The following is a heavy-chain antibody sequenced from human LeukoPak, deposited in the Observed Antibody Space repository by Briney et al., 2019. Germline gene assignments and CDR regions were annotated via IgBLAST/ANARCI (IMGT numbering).Heavy chain of an antibody. D-gene: IGHD4-17*01. CDR2: INSDGSST. V-gene: IGHV3-74*01. Sequence: GGSLRLSCAASGFTFSSYWMHWVRHAPGKGLVWVSRINSDGSSTSYADSVKGRFTISRDNAENTLYLQMNSLRAEDTAVYYCVAYKYFSTVTTSWGQGTLVTVSS. CDR3: VAYKYFSTVTTS. CDR1: GFTFSSYW. J-gene: IGHJ5*02.